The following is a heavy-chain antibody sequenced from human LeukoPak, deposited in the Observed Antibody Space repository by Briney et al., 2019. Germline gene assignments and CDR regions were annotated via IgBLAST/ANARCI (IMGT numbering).Heavy chain of an antibody. CDR3: ARVMDTGYGGKLLGYYSYMDV. J-gene: IGHJ6*03. V-gene: IGHV4-59*01. CDR1: GGSISSYY. Sequence: SEALSLTCTVSGGSISSYYWSWIRQPSGKGLEWIGYIHYSGSTNNNPSLKSRVTISVDTSKNQFSLKLSSVTAADTAVYYCARVMDTGYGGKLLGYYSYMDVWGKGTTVTVSS. D-gene: IGHD4/OR15-4a*01. CDR2: IHYSGST.